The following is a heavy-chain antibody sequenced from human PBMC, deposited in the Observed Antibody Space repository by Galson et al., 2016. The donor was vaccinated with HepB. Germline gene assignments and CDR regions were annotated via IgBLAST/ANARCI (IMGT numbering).Heavy chain of an antibody. V-gene: IGHV3-53*01. Sequence: SLRLSCAASGFTFSSHAMNWVRQAPGKGLEWVSLIYSGGRTSYADSVKGRFTISRDTSKNTVYLQMNSLRADDTAVYYCAPGNSVVRGYWGQGTLVTVSS. CDR2: IYSGGRT. CDR3: APGNSVVRGY. CDR1: GFTFSSHA. J-gene: IGHJ4*02. D-gene: IGHD4-23*01.